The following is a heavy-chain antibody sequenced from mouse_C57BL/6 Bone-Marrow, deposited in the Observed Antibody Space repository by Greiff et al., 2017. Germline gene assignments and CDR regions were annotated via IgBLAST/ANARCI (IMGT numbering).Heavy chain of an antibody. CDR2: IHPNSGST. V-gene: IGHV1-64*01. Sequence: QVQLQQPGAELVKPGASVKLSCKASGYTFTSYWMHWVKQRPGQGLEWIGMIHPNSGSTNYNEKFKSKSTLTVDKSSSTAYMQLSGLTSEDSAVYYCAGAPSITTVVAYDFDYWGQGTTLTVSS. D-gene: IGHD1-1*01. CDR1: GYTFTSYW. J-gene: IGHJ2*01. CDR3: AGAPSITTVVAYDFDY.